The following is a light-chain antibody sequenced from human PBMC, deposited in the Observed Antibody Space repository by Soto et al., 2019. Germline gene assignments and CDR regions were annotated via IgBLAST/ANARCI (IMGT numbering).Light chain of an antibody. CDR3: QAWDSSTAV. CDR1: KLGERY. Sequence: SYELTQAPSVSVSPGQTATITCSGDKLGERYASWYQQKSGQSPVMVIYLDSQRPSGIPERFSGSNSGNTAALTISGTQPMDEAEYFCQAWDSSTAVFGGGTKLTVL. V-gene: IGLV3-1*01. CDR2: LDS. J-gene: IGLJ2*01.